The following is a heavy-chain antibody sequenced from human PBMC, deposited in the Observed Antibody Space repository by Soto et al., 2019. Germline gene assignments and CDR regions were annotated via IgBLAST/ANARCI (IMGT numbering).Heavy chain of an antibody. Sequence: QVQLVQSGAEVKKPGASVKVSCKASGYTFTSYGISWVRQAPGQGLEWMGWFSAYNGNTNYAQKLQGRVTMTTATSTSPASMEMRSLTSDDTAVYYCARAPSGWYMVYWGQGTLVTVSS. CDR2: FSAYNGNT. CDR3: ARAPSGWYMVY. V-gene: IGHV1-18*01. D-gene: IGHD6-19*01. J-gene: IGHJ4*02. CDR1: GYTFTSYG.